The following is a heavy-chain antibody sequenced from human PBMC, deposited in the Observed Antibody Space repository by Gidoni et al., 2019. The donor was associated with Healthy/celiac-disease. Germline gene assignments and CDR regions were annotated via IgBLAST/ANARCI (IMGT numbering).Heavy chain of an antibody. CDR2: LNPNSGGT. CDR3: ASDPYKGSYFAY. CDR1: GYTFTGYD. Sequence: QVQLVQSGAEVKKPGASVKGSCKAYGYTFTGYDMPWVRQAPGQGLEWMGWLNPNSGGTNYAQKFQGRVTMTRDMSISTAYMELSRLRSDDTAVYYCASDPYKGSYFAYGGQGTLVTVSS. D-gene: IGHD3-10*01. J-gene: IGHJ4*02. V-gene: IGHV1-2*02.